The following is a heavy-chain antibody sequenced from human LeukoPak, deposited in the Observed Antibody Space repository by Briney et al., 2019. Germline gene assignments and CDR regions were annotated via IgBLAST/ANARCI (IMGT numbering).Heavy chain of an antibody. CDR3: ARLPLRSWIYDSTTALDY. J-gene: IGHJ4*02. V-gene: IGHV4-39*07. Sequence: SETLSLTCTVSGGSISSSSYYWGWIRQPPGKGLEWIVEINHSGSTNYNPSLKSRVTISVDTSKNQFSLKLSSVTAADTAVYYCARLPLRSWIYDSTTALDYWGQGTLVTVSS. CDR1: GGSISSSSYY. D-gene: IGHD3-22*01. CDR2: INHSGST.